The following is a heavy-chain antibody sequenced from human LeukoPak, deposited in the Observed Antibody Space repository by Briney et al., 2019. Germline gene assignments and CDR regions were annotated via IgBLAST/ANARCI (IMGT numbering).Heavy chain of an antibody. D-gene: IGHD5-12*01. CDR1: GFTFSNYN. Sequence: GGSLRLSCEASGFTFSNYNMNWVRQAPGKELEWVSSITSTSSYIYYADSVKGRFTISRDNAKNSLYLQMNSLRAEDTAVYYCARGVVATISNFDYWGQGTLVTVSS. CDR3: ARGVVATISNFDY. V-gene: IGHV3-21*01. J-gene: IGHJ4*02. CDR2: ITSTSSYI.